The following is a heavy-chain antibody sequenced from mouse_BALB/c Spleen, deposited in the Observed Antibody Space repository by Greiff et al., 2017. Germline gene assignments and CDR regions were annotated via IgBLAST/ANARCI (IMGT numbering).Heavy chain of an antibody. V-gene: IGHV5-6-3*01. D-gene: IGHD2-2*01. CDR3: ARDGYDVAWSAY. CDR1: GFTFSSFG. CDR2: INSNGGST. Sequence: EVMLVESGGGLVQPGGSRKLSCAASGFTFSSFGMPWVRQAPEKRLELVATINSNGGSTYYADSVKGRFTISRDNAKNTLYLQMSSLRSEDTAMYYCARDGYDVAWSAYWGQGTLLTVSA. J-gene: IGHJ3*01.